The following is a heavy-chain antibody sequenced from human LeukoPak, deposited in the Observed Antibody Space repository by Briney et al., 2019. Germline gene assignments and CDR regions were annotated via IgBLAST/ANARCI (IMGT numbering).Heavy chain of an antibody. Sequence: GGSLRLSCAASGFTFGSYWMSWVCQAPGKRLEWVATIKEDGSDKYYVDSVKGRFTISRDNVKNSVYLQMNSLRAEDTAVYYCAREKNLGTWGQGTLVTVSS. D-gene: IGHD1-14*01. CDR3: AREKNLGT. J-gene: IGHJ4*02. CDR2: IKEDGSDK. V-gene: IGHV3-7*05. CDR1: GFTFGSYW.